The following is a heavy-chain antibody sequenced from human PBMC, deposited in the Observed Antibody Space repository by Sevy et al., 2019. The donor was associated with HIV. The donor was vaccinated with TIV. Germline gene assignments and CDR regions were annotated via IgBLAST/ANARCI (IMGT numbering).Heavy chain of an antibody. D-gene: IGHD2-2*01. J-gene: IGHJ6*02. CDR3: ARGDIGLVPAYYYGMDV. Sequence: SETRSLTCTVSGGSISSGSYYWSWIRQPAGKGLEWIGRIYTSGSTNYNPSLTSRFTMSVVTSKNQFSQKLSSVTAADTAVYYCARGDIGLVPAYYYGMDVWGQGTTVTVSS. CDR2: IYTSGST. CDR1: GGSISSGSYY. V-gene: IGHV4-61*02.